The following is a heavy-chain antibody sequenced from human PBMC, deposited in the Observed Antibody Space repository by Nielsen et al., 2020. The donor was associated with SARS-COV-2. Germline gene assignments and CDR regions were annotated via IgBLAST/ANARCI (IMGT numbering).Heavy chain of an antibody. Sequence: GESLKISCAASGFTFSSYSMNWVRQAPGKGLEWVSSISSSSSYIYYADSVKGRFTISRDNAKNSLYLQMNSLRAEDTAVYYCATSEGVTRILWFGEWGRGMDVWGQGTTVTVSS. CDR1: GFTFSSYS. CDR2: ISSSSSYI. V-gene: IGHV3-21*01. D-gene: IGHD3-10*01. CDR3: ATSEGVTRILWFGEWGRGMDV. J-gene: IGHJ6*02.